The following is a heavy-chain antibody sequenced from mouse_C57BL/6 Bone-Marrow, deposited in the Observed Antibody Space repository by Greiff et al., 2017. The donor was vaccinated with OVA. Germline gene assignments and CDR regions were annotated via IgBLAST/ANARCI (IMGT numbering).Heavy chain of an antibody. CDR3: ASPIYYYGSSYR. V-gene: IGHV1-81*01. CDR1: GYTFTSYG. D-gene: IGHD1-1*01. J-gene: IGHJ2*01. Sequence: VKLQESGAELARPGASVKLSCKASGYTFTSYGISWVKQRTGQGLEWLGEIYPRSGNTYYNEKFKGKATLTADKSSSTAYMELRSLTSEDSAVYFWASPIYYYGSSYRWGQGTTLTVSS. CDR2: IYPRSGNT.